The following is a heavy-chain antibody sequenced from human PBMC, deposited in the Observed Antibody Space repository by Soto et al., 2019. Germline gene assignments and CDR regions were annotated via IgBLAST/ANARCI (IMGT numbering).Heavy chain of an antibody. CDR1: GFTFSRYG. CDR3: ARDIGYCGDTSCPYYYYHGMDV. Sequence: GGSLRLSCAAPGFTFSRYGMYWVRQAPGKGLEWVSIISYDGSNKYYADSVKGRFTISRDNSKNTLYLQMNSLRAEDTAVYYCARDIGYCGDTSCPYYYYHGMDVWGQGTTVTVSS. CDR2: ISYDGSNK. D-gene: IGHD2-2*01. V-gene: IGHV3-30-3*01. J-gene: IGHJ6*02.